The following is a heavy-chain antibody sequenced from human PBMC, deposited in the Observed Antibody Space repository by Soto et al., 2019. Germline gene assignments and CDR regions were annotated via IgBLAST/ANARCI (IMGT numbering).Heavy chain of an antibody. Sequence: ASVKVSCKASGYTFTSYDINWVRQATGQGLEWMGWMNPNSGNTGYAQKFQGRVTMTRNTSISTAYMELSSLRSENTAVYYCASSVNERIAVAVPDYYYYMDVWGKGTTVTVSS. D-gene: IGHD6-19*01. CDR2: MNPNSGNT. CDR1: GYTFTSYD. CDR3: ASSVNERIAVAVPDYYYYMDV. J-gene: IGHJ6*03. V-gene: IGHV1-8*01.